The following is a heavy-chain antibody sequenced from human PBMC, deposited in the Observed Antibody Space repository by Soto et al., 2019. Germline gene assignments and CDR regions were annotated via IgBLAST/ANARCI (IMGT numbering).Heavy chain of an antibody. CDR2: ISGSGGST. D-gene: IGHD6-19*01. CDR3: AKVGSGWKTQYYFDY. CDR1: GFTFSSYA. V-gene: IGHV3-23*01. J-gene: IGHJ4*02. Sequence: EVQLLESGGGLVQPGGSLRLSCAASGFTFSSYAMSWVRQAPGKGLEWVSAISGSGGSTYYADSVKGRFTNSRDNSKNTLYRQMKSLRADDTAVYYCAKVGSGWKTQYYFDYWGQGTLVTVSS.